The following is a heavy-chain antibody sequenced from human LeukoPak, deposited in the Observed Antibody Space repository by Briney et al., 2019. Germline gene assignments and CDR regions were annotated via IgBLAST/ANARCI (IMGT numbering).Heavy chain of an antibody. D-gene: IGHD2-2*01. CDR3: ARDTGANLVVPAKRFDP. J-gene: IGHJ5*02. V-gene: IGHV3-7*01. Sequence: GGSLRLSCAASGFTFSSYWMSWVRQAPGKGLEWVANIKQDGSEKYYVDSVKGRFTISRDNAKNPLFLQMNSLRAEDTAVYYCARDTGANLVVPAKRFDPWGQGTLVTVSS. CDR1: GFTFSSYW. CDR2: IKQDGSEK.